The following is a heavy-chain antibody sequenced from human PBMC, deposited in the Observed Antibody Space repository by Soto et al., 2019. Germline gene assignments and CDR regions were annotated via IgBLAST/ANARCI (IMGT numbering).Heavy chain of an antibody. J-gene: IGHJ6*02. CDR3: ASRRDGCNTGGLGYYYGMDV. Sequence: QVQLVQSGAEVKKPGSSVKVSCKASGGTFSSYAISWVRQAPGQGLEWMGGIILIFGTANYAQKFQSRVTISGGNSTSTTYMALSSLSSEDTAVYYGASRRDGCNTGGLGYYYGMDVWGQGTTVTVSS. CDR2: IILIFGTA. CDR1: GGTFSSYA. V-gene: IGHV1-69*06. D-gene: IGHD2-2*02.